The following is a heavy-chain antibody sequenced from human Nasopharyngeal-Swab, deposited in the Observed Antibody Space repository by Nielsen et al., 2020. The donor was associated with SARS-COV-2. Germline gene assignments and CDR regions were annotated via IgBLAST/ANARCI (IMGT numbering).Heavy chain of an antibody. D-gene: IGHD6-19*01. CDR2: INTNTGNP. CDR1: GYTFTSYA. J-gene: IGHJ6*02. Sequence: ASVNVSCKASGYTFTSYAMNWVRQAPGQGLEWMGWINTNTGNPTYAQGFTGRFVFSLDTSVSTAYLQISSLKAEDTAVYYCAREVGSGWYRARYYGMDVWGQGTTVTVSS. CDR3: AREVGSGWYRARYYGMDV. V-gene: IGHV7-4-1*02.